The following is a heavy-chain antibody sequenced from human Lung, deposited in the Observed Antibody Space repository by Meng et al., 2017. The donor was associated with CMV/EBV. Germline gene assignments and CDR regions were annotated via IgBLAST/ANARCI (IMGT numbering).Heavy chain of an antibody. V-gene: IGHV3-23*01. CDR1: GFTFSTYA. Sequence: GGSLRLSCAAPGFTFSTYAMNWVRQAPGKGLEWVSSISGSTSSDTHYADSVGGRFTISRDNSKNTLFLHLSSLRVEDTAIYYCARALRGYAYPRDAFGVWGQGTMVTVSS. J-gene: IGHJ3*01. CDR3: ARALRGYAYPRDAFGV. CDR2: ISGSTSSDT. D-gene: IGHD5-18*01.